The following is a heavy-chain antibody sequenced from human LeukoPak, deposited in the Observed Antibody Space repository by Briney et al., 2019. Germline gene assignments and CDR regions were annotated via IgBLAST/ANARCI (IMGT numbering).Heavy chain of an antibody. CDR3: ARNVGSGFDY. CDR2: INPSGGST. J-gene: IGHJ4*02. CDR1: GYTFTTYY. Sequence: GASVKVSCKASGYTFTTYYIHWVRQAPGQGLEWMGFINPSGGSTSYAQKFQGRVTMTRDTSTSAVYMELSSLRSEDMAMYYCARNVGSGFDYWGQGTLVTVSS. V-gene: IGHV1-46*01. D-gene: IGHD1-1*01.